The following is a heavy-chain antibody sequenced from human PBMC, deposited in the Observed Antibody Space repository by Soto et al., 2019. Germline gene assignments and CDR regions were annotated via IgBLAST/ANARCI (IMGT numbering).Heavy chain of an antibody. Sequence: GVSLRLSCAASGFTFSSYSMNWVRQAPGKGLEWVSSISSSSSYIYYADSVKGRFTISRDNAKNSLYLQMNSLRAEDTAVYYCARGGVEDIVLMVYALYYYYMDVWGKGTTVTVSS. CDR1: GFTFSSYS. CDR2: ISSSSSYI. V-gene: IGHV3-21*01. D-gene: IGHD2-8*01. J-gene: IGHJ6*03. CDR3: ARGGVEDIVLMVYALYYYYMDV.